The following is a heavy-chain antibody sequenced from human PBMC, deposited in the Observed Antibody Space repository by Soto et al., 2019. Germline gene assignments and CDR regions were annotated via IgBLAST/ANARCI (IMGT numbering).Heavy chain of an antibody. V-gene: IGHV1-69*13. D-gene: IGHD1-26*01. CDR3: AREETVGATDY. CDR1: GGTFSSYA. CDR2: IIPIFGTA. Sequence: ASVKVSCKASGGTFSSYAISWVRQAPGQGLEWMGGIIPIFGTANYAQKFQGRVTITADESTSTAYMELSSLRAEDTAVYYCAREETVGATDYWGQGTLVTVSS. J-gene: IGHJ4*02.